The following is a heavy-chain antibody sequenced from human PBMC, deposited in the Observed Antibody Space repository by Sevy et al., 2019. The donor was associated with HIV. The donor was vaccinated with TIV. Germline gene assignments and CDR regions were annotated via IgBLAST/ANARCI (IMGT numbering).Heavy chain of an antibody. CDR1: GYSFTGYY. D-gene: IGHD2-21*02. V-gene: IGHV1-2*02. Sequence: ASVKVSCKASGYSFTGYYMNWVRQAPGQGLEWMGWINPNTSDTTYSEKFEGRVTMTRDSSLSTAYLELRGLRSDDTAVYYCARDFLAVTSIPSDAFDIWGQGTLVPVPS. J-gene: IGHJ3*02. CDR2: INPNTSDT. CDR3: ARDFLAVTSIPSDAFDI.